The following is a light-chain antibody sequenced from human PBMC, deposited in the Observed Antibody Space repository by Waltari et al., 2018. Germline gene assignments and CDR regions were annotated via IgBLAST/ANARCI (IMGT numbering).Light chain of an antibody. V-gene: IGKV1-5*03. CDR3: QQYNTYSS. CDR2: KAS. Sequence: DIQMTQSPSSLSASVGDRVTITCRASQSISNWLAWYQQKPGKAPILLIYKASISKSGVPSRCSGSGSGTQFTLTISSLQPGDFATYYCQQYNTYSSFGQGTKLEIK. CDR1: QSISNW. J-gene: IGKJ2*01.